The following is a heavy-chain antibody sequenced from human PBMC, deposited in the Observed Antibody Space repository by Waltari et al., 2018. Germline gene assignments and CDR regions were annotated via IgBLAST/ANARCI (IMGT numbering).Heavy chain of an antibody. D-gene: IGHD3-16*01. CDR1: GGTFSSYA. CDR2: SIPICGTA. J-gene: IGHJ6*03. Sequence: QVQLVQSGAEVKKPGSSVKVSCKASGGTFSSYAISWVRQAPGQGLEWVGWSIPICGTATDARKFQGRVTMTADESTRTAYLELSSLRLEDTAVYYCARGVSARYYYYYYMDVWGRGTTVTVSS. V-gene: IGHV1-69*01. CDR3: ARGVSARYYYYYYMDV.